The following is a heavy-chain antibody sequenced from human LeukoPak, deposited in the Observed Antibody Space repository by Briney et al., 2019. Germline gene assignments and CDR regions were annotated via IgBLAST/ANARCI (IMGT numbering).Heavy chain of an antibody. CDR2: IYHSGST. Sequence: SETLSLTCTVSGGSISSSSYYWGWIRQPPGKGLEWIGEIYHSGSTNYNPSLKSRVTISVDKSKNQFSLKLSSVTAADTTVYYCASGGSSSWHDAFDIWGQGTMVTVSS. V-gene: IGHV4-39*07. D-gene: IGHD6-13*01. CDR1: GGSISSSSYY. J-gene: IGHJ3*02. CDR3: ASGGSSSWHDAFDI.